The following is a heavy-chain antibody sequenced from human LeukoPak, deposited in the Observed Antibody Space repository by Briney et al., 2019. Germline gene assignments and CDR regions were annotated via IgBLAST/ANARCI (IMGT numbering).Heavy chain of an antibody. V-gene: IGHV4-59*12. Sequence: PSETLSLTCTVSGGSISSYYWSWIRQPPGKGLEWIGYIYYSGSTNYNPSLKSRVTISVDRSKNQFSLKLSSVTAADTAVYYCARGDPSYYYYGMDVWGQGTTVTVSS. CDR1: GGSISSYY. CDR2: IYYSGST. CDR3: ARGDPSYYYYGMDV. D-gene: IGHD2-21*02. J-gene: IGHJ6*02.